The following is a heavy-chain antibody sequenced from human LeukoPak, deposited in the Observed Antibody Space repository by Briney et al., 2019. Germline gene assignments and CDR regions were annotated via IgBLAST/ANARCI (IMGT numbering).Heavy chain of an antibody. CDR3: ARGGGAIPNPSLDY. D-gene: IGHD3-10*01. CDR1: GYTFTGYY. J-gene: IGHJ4*02. Sequence: ASVTVSCKASGYTFTGYYMHWVRQAPGQGLEWMGWINPNSGGTNYAQKFQGRVTMARDTSISTAYMELSRLRSDDTAVYYCARGGGAIPNPSLDYWGQGTLVTVSS. V-gene: IGHV1-2*02. CDR2: INPNSGGT.